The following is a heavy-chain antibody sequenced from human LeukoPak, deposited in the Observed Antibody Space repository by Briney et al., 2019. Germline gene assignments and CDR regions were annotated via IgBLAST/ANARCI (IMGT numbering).Heavy chain of an antibody. CDR1: GGTFSSYA. J-gene: IGHJ5*02. V-gene: IGHV1-69*05. D-gene: IGHD5-24*01. CDR2: IIPIFGTA. Sequence: SVKVSCKASGGTFSSYAISWVRQAPGQGLEWMGGIIPIFGTANYAQKFQGRVTITTDESTSTAYMELSSLRSEDTAVYYCAREGDGYNSPNWFDPWGQGTLVNVSS. CDR3: AREGDGYNSPNWFDP.